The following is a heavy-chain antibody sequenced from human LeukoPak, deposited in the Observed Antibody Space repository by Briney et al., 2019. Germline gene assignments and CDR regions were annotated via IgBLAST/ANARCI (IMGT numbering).Heavy chain of an antibody. CDR1: GFTFSSYN. Sequence: GGSLRLSCAASGFTFSSYNMNWVRQAPGKGLEWVSYISSSGSTIYYADSVKGRFTISRDNAKNSLYLQMNSLRAEDTAVYYCARVPSYYGSGSRNFDYWGQGTLVTVSS. D-gene: IGHD3-10*01. CDR2: ISSSGSTI. V-gene: IGHV3-48*04. J-gene: IGHJ4*02. CDR3: ARVPSYYGSGSRNFDY.